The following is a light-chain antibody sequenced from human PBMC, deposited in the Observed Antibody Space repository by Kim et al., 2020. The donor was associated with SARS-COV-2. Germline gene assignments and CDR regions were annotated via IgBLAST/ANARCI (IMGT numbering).Light chain of an antibody. Sequence: SSELTQDPAVSVALGQTVRITCQGDSLRSYYATWYQQKPGQAPILVIYGKNNRPSGIPDRFSGSSSGNTASLTITGTQAGDEADYYCTSRASNENVFFGG. CDR3: TSRASNENVF. J-gene: IGLJ2*01. CDR1: SLRSYY. V-gene: IGLV3-19*01. CDR2: GKN.